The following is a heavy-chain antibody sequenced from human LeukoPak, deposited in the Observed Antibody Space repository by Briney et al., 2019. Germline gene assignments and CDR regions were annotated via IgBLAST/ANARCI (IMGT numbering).Heavy chain of an antibody. CDR2: IIPIFGTA. J-gene: IGHJ6*03. CDR3: ARDTTQHPKHRYDFWSGYYLSAPYYYYYYMDV. CDR1: GGTFSSYA. D-gene: IGHD3-3*01. V-gene: IGHV1-69*05. Sequence: ASVKVSCKASGGTFSSYAISWVRQAPGQGLVWMGGIIPIFGTANYAQKFQGRVTITTDESTSTAYMELSSLRSEDTAVYYCARDTTQHPKHRYDFWSGYYLSAPYYYYYYMDVWGKGTTVTVSS.